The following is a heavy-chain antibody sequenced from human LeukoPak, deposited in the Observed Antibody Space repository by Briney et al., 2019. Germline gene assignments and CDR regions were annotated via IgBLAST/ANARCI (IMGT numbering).Heavy chain of an antibody. D-gene: IGHD4-17*01. Sequence: GGSLRLSCAASGFTFSGSAIHWVRQASGKGLEWVGRIRSKANSYATSSAASVKGRFTISRDDSKNTAYLQMNSLKSEDTAVDYCTRDYGVLFDYWGQGTLVTVSS. CDR1: GFTFSGSA. V-gene: IGHV3-73*01. CDR2: IRSKANSYAT. J-gene: IGHJ4*02. CDR3: TRDYGVLFDY.